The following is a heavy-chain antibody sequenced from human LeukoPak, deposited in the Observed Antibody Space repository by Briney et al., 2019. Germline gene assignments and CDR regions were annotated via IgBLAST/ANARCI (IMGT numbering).Heavy chain of an antibody. J-gene: IGHJ3*02. CDR2: IYYSGST. CDR3: ARGVTTNQGRAFDI. CDR1: GGSISSYY. D-gene: IGHD3-22*01. Sequence: SETLSLTCTVSGGSISSYYWSWIRQPPGKGLEWIGYIYYSGSTNYNPSLKSRVTISVDRSKNQFSLKLSSVTAADTAVYYCARGVTTNQGRAFDIWGQGTMVTVSS. V-gene: IGHV4-59*12.